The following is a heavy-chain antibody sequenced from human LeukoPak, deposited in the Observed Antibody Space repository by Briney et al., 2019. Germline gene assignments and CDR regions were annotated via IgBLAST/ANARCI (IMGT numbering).Heavy chain of an antibody. V-gene: IGHV3-23*01. D-gene: IGHD2-15*01. Sequence: GGSLRLSGAASGFTFSSYAMHWVRQAPGKGLEWVSSINPSSGNTYYADSVKGRFTISGDNSKNTLYLQMNSLRAEDTAVYYCAKEHMAAAVYYFDYWGQGTLVTVSS. J-gene: IGHJ4*02. CDR2: INPSSGNT. CDR1: GFTFSSYA. CDR3: AKEHMAAAVYYFDY.